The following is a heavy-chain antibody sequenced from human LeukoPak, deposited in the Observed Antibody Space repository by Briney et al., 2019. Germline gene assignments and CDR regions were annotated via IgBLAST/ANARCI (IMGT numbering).Heavy chain of an antibody. CDR3: ARAAAGSDAFDI. CDR1: GFTVSSNY. Sequence: PGGSLRLSCAASGFTVSSNYMSWVRQAPGKGLEWVSVIYSGGSTYYADSVKGRFTISRDNAKNSLYLQMNSLRAEDTAVYYCARAAAGSDAFDIWGQGTMVTVSS. J-gene: IGHJ3*02. D-gene: IGHD6-13*01. CDR2: IYSGGST. V-gene: IGHV3-66*01.